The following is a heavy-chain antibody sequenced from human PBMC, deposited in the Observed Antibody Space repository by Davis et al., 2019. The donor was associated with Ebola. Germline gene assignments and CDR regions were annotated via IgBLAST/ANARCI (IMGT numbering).Heavy chain of an antibody. Sequence: MPSETLSLTCAVYGGSFSGYYWSWIRQPPGKGLEWIGEINHSGSTNYNPSLKSRVTISVDTSKNQFSLKLSSVTAADTAVYYCARYTRTLFDYWGQGTLVTVSS. V-gene: IGHV4-34*01. J-gene: IGHJ4*02. D-gene: IGHD1-14*01. CDR1: GGSFSGYY. CDR2: INHSGST. CDR3: ARYTRTLFDY.